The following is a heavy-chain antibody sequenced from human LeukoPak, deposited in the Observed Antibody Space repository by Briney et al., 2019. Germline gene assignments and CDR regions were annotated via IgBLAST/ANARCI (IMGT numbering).Heavy chain of an antibody. J-gene: IGHJ4*02. CDR1: GYTFTSYA. V-gene: IGHV7-4-1*02. Sequence: ASVKVSCKASGYTFTSYAMNWVRQAPGQGLEWMGWINTNTGNPTYAQGFTGRFVFSLDTSVSTAYLQISSLKAEDTAVYYCARGSMVVAAPYYFDYWGQGTLVTVSS. CDR3: ARGSMVVAAPYYFDY. CDR2: INTNTGNP. D-gene: IGHD2-15*01.